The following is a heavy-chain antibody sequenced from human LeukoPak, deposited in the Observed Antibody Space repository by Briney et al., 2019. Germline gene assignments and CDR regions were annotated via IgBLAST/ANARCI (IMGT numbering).Heavy chain of an antibody. CDR2: INPNSGGT. CDR1: GYTFTSYD. CDR3: ARKMKLSNWFDP. Sequence: ASVKVSCKASGYTFTSYDINWVRQATGQGLEWMGWINPNSGGTNYAQKFQGRVTMTRDTSISTAYMELSRLRSDDTAVYYCARKMKLSNWFDPWGQGTLVTVSS. D-gene: IGHD3-10*01. J-gene: IGHJ5*02. V-gene: IGHV1-2*02.